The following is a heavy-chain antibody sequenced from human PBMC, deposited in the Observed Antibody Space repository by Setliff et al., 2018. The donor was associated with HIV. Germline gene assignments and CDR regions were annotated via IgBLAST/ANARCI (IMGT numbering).Heavy chain of an antibody. CDR2: IYHSGST. CDR1: GGSINNSRYY. V-gene: IGHV4-39*07. Sequence: SETLSLTCTVSGGSINNSRYYWGWIRQPPGKGLEWIGSIYHSGSTYYNPSLKSRVTISVDTSKNQFSLKLTSVTAADTAVYYCVTSSSWSSRLNFWGPGMLVTVSS. D-gene: IGHD2-2*01. CDR3: VTSSSWSSRLNF. J-gene: IGHJ4*02.